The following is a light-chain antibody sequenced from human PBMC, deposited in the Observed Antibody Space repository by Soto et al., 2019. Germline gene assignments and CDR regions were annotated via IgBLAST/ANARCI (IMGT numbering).Light chain of an antibody. CDR2: ENN. CDR3: GTWDNSLNANWV. Sequence: QSLLTQPPSVSAAPGQKVTISCSGSSSNIGNNYVSWYQQLPGTAPKLLIYENNRRPSGISDRFSASKSGTSATLGITGLQTGDEADYYCGTWDNSLNANWVFGGGTKLTVL. CDR1: SSNIGNNY. V-gene: IGLV1-51*02. J-gene: IGLJ3*02.